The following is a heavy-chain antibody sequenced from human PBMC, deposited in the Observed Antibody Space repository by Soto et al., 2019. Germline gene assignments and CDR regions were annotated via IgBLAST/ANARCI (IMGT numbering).Heavy chain of an antibody. CDR2: ISYDGSNK. J-gene: IGHJ4*02. Sequence: LRLSCAASGFTFSSYAMHWVHQAPGKGLEWVAVISYDGSNKYYADSVKGRFTISRDNSKNTLYLQMNSLRAEDTAVYYCARDLGIDDYSFGYWGQGTLVTVSS. CDR1: GFTFSSYA. V-gene: IGHV3-30-3*01. D-gene: IGHD4-4*01. CDR3: ARDLGIDDYSFGY.